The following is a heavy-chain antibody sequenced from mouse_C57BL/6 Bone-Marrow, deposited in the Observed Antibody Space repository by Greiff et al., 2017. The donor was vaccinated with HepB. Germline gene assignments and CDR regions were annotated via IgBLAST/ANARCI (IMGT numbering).Heavy chain of an antibody. CDR3: ARKKGYYGSSYWYFDV. V-gene: IGHV2-9-1*01. CDR2: IWTGGGT. CDR1: GFSLTSYA. Sequence: VKLVESGPGLVAPSQSLSITCTVSGFSLTSYAISWVRQPPGKGLEWLGVIWTGGGTNYNSALKSRLSISKDNSKSQVFLKMNSLQTDDTARYYCARKKGYYGSSYWYFDVWGTGTTVTVSS. J-gene: IGHJ1*03. D-gene: IGHD1-1*01.